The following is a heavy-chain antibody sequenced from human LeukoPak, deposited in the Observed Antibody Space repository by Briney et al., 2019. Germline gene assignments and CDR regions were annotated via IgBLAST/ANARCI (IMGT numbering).Heavy chain of an antibody. Sequence: PGGSLRLSCAASGFTFSSYWMHWVRQTPGKGLMWVSRINTDGTGTSYADSVKGRFTISRDGAKNTLYLQMSGLRAEDTAVYYCARVKSGSYYPIDYWGQGTLVTVSS. D-gene: IGHD1-26*01. J-gene: IGHJ4*02. CDR1: GFTFSSYW. CDR2: INTDGTGT. V-gene: IGHV3-74*01. CDR3: ARVKSGSYYPIDY.